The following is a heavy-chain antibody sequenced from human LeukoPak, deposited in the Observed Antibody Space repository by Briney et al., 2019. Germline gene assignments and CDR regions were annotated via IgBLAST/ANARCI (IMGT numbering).Heavy chain of an antibody. CDR3: ARSYGDYLNFDY. CDR1: GGSISSYY. CDR2: VYYSGST. J-gene: IGHJ4*02. D-gene: IGHD2-21*01. Sequence: SETLSLTCTVSGGSISSYYWSWIRQAPGKGLEWIGYVYYSGSTNCNPSLKSRVTISVDTSKNQFSLNLTSVTAADTAMYYCARSYGDYLNFDYWGQGSLVTVSS. V-gene: IGHV4-59*01.